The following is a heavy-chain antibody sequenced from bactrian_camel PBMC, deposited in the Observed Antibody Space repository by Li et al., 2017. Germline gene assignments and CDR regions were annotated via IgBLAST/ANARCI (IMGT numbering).Heavy chain of an antibody. D-gene: IGHD4*01. CDR2: ISGSSRT. V-gene: IGHV3-2*01. Sequence: QVQLVESGGGLVQPGGSLRLSCAADGFMLSSTYMTWVRQAPGKGLEWVSSISGSSRTYYSNSVKGRCAIARDNTKNTVYLQMISLESEDTALYYCAAGPWYTVDYLYWGQGTQVTVS. CDR3: AAGPWYTVDYLY. CDR1: GFMLSSTY. J-gene: IGHJ4*01.